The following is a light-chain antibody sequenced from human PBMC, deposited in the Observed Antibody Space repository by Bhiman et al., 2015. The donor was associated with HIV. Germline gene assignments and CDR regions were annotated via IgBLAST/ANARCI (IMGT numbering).Light chain of an antibody. Sequence: SSELTQDPAVSVALGQTVTITCQGDSLRGYYASWYQQKPGQAPVVVIYGRDNRPSGIPDRFSGSTSGTTASLTISGAQPEDEADYYCQSRDSSGSHLLFGGGTKLTVL. CDR3: QSRDSSGSHLL. J-gene: IGLJ2*01. CDR2: GRD. CDR1: SLRGYY. V-gene: IGLV3-19*01.